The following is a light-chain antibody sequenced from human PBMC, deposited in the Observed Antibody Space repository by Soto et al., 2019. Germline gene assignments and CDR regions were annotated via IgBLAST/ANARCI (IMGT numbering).Light chain of an antibody. J-gene: IGKJ4*01. CDR3: QQRSNWPHT. CDR1: QSVSSSY. CDR2: GAS. Sequence: EIVFTQSPGTLSLSPGERATLSCRASQSVSSSYLAWYQQKPGQAPRLLIYGASSRATGIPDRFSGSGSGTDFTLTISSLEPEDFAVYYCQQRSNWPHTFGGGTKVDVK. V-gene: IGKV3D-20*02.